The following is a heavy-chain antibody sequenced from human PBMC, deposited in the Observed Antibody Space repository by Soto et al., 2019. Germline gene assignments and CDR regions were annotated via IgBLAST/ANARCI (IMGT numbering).Heavy chain of an antibody. Sequence: QVQLQQSGPGLVKPSETLPLTCTVSGVSITDYYYTWIRQSAGKGLEWIGRVYTSGHTNFNPSLKSRVTMSVDRSKKQISLNLTSVTAADTAVYYCATTRGRGFFDNWGQGTLVTVSS. CDR2: VYTSGHT. CDR1: GVSITDYY. CDR3: ATTRGRGFFDN. D-gene: IGHD3-16*01. V-gene: IGHV4-4*07. J-gene: IGHJ4*02.